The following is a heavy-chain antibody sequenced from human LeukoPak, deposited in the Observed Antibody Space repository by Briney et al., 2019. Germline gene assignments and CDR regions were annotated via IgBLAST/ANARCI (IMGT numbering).Heavy chain of an antibody. CDR1: GFTFSRYW. CDR3: ARVSRSGYYGER. J-gene: IGHJ4*02. V-gene: IGHV3-7*01. D-gene: IGHD3-3*01. CDR2: IKQDGSEQ. Sequence: GGSLRLSCAASGFTFSRYWMAWVRQAPGKGPEWVANIKQDGSEQYHVESVRGRFTMSRDNAKNSMLLQMDSLRAEDTAVYYCARVSRSGYYGERWGQGTLVTVSS.